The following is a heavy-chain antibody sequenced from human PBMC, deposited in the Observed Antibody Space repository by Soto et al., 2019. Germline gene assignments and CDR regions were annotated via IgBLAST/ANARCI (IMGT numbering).Heavy chain of an antibody. D-gene: IGHD2-15*01. Sequence: VSSVKVSCKASGYTFTSYGISWVRQAPGQGLEWMGWISAYNGNTNYAQKLQGRVTMTTDTSTSTAYMELRSLRSDDTAVYYCARSRPVVVVPATQASDTWGQGTLVTVSA. V-gene: IGHV1-18*01. CDR1: GYTFTSYG. CDR2: ISAYNGNT. CDR3: ARSRPVVVVPATQASDT. J-gene: IGHJ5*02.